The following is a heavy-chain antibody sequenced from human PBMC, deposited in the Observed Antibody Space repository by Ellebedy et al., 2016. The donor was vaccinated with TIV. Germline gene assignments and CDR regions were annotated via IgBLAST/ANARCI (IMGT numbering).Heavy chain of an antibody. CDR1: GFTFSDHY. CDR2: IRSKAYGGTT. CDR3: ARDDRYCSSTNCYVLSDY. J-gene: IGHJ4*02. Sequence: GESLKISCAASGFTFSDHYMGWVRPAPGKGLEWVGVIRSKAYGGTTEYAASVKGRFIISRDDSKNSLYLQMNSLKTEDTAVYYCARDDRYCSSTNCYVLSDYWGQGTLVTVSS. D-gene: IGHD2-2*01. V-gene: IGHV3-72*01.